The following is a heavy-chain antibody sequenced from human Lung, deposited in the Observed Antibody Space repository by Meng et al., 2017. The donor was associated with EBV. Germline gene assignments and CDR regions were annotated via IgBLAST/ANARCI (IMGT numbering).Heavy chain of an antibody. CDR3: ASNFWSGYMGY. CDR2: INHSGST. D-gene: IGHD3-3*01. J-gene: IGHJ4*02. V-gene: IGHV4-34*01. Sequence: QLRQWGAGLLKTSQTLPLTCAVYDGSFSGYYWSWIRQPPGKGLEWIGEINHSGSTNYNPSLKSRVTISVDTSKNQFSLKLSSVTAADTAVYYCASNFWSGYMGYWGQGTLVTVSS. CDR1: DGSFSGYY.